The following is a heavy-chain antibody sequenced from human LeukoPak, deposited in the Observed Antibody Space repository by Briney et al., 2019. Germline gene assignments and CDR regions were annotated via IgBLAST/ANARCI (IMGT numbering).Heavy chain of an antibody. J-gene: IGHJ5*02. Sequence: SETLSLTCAVYGGSFSGYFWSWIRQPPGKGLEWIGEINHSGSTNYSPSPKSRVTISVDTSKNQFSLKLSSVTAADTAVYSCARGLTTVTTFNWFDPWGQGTLVAVSS. D-gene: IGHD4-17*01. CDR1: GGSFSGYF. CDR3: ARGLTTVTTFNWFDP. V-gene: IGHV4-34*01. CDR2: INHSGST.